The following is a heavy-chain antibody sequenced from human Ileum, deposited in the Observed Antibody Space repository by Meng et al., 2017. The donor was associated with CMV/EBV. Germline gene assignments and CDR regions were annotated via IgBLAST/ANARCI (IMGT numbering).Heavy chain of an antibody. CDR1: GYTFTNQA. CDR3: AKGGASPPGNWFDS. CDR2: INGVNGKT. D-gene: IGHD2-2*01. Sequence: KASGYTFTNQAMHWVRQATGQRLEWMGWINGVNGKTKYSQKFQGRVTFSRDTSASTGYMELSSLRSEDTAVFYCAKGGASPPGNWFDSWGQGTLVTVSS. V-gene: IGHV1-3*01. J-gene: IGHJ5*01.